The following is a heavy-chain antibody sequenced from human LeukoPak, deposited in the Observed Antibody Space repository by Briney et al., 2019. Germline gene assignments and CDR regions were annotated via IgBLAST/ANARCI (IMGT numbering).Heavy chain of an antibody. J-gene: IGHJ4*02. CDR3: AIRPRSSSWYTGFDY. V-gene: IGHV4-39*01. D-gene: IGHD6-13*01. CDR2: IYYSGST. Sequence: SETLSLTCTVSGDSISTSSYYWRSIRQPPGKGLEWTGNIYYSGSTYNNPSLKSRITISVDTSKNQCSLKLSSLTAADTHFYYCAIRPRSSSWYTGFDYWGPGTLVTVSS. CDR1: GDSISTSSYY.